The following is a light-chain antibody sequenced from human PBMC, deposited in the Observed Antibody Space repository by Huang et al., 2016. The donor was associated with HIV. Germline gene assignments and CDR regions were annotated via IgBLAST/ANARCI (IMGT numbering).Light chain of an antibody. J-gene: IGKJ4*01. CDR2: GAS. Sequence: EIVMTQSPATLSVSPGERATLSCRASQSVSSNFAWYQQKHGQAPRLLIYGASTRATGIPARFSGSGSGTEFTLTISNLQSEDFAVYYCQQYNNWPPLTFGGGTKVEIK. V-gene: IGKV3-15*01. CDR1: QSVSSN. CDR3: QQYNNWPPLT.